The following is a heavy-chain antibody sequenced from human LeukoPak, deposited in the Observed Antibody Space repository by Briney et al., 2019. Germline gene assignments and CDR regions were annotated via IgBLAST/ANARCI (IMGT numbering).Heavy chain of an antibody. CDR3: ARGSSWYDGYWFDP. CDR1: GGCISSYY. D-gene: IGHD6-13*01. Sequence: SETLSLTCTVSGGCISSYYWSWIRQPPGKGLEWIGYIYYSGSTNYNPSLKSRVTISVDTSKNQFSLKLSSVTAADTAVYYCARGSSWYDGYWFDPWGQGTLVTVSS. J-gene: IGHJ5*02. CDR2: IYYSGST. V-gene: IGHV4-59*01.